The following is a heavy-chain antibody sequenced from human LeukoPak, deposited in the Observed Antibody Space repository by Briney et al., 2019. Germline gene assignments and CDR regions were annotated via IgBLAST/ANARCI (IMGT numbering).Heavy chain of an antibody. J-gene: IGHJ4*02. CDR2: ISGSGGST. V-gene: IGHV3-23*01. D-gene: IGHD2-15*01. Sequence: PGGSLRVFCAAAGFTFSSYAMSWVRQAPGKGLEWVSAISGSGGSTYYADSVKGRFTISRDNSKNTLYLQMNSLRAEDTAVYYCAKDAAGLSIVVVLAASYFDYWGQGTLVTVSS. CDR3: AKDAAGLSIVVVLAASYFDY. CDR1: GFTFSSYA.